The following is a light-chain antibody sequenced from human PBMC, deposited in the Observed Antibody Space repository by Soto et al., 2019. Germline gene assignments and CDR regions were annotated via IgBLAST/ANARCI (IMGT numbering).Light chain of an antibody. CDR3: CSYVGGYSYV. CDR1: SSDVGDYNS. CDR2: DVS. V-gene: IGLV2-11*01. J-gene: IGLJ1*01. Sequence: QSLLAQPRSVSGSPGQSVTVSCIGTSSDVGDYNSVSWYQQHPGKAPKLMIYDVSKRPSGVPDRFSGSKSGNTASLTISGLQAEDEADYYCCSYVGGYSYVFGMGTKVTVL.